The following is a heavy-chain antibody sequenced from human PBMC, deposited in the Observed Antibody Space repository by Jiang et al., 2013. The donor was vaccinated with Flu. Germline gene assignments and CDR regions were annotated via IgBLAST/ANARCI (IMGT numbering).Heavy chain of an antibody. J-gene: IGHJ3*02. CDR3: ARDRGGYLSRGGAFDI. CDR1: GYTFTSYY. D-gene: IGHD2-21*01. CDR2: INPSGGST. Sequence: SGAEVKKPGASVKVSCKASGYTFTSYYMHWVRQAPGQGLEWMGIINPSGGSTSCAQKFQGRVTMTRDTSTSTVYMELSSLRSEDTAVYYCARDRGGYLSRGGAFDIWGQGTMVTVSS. V-gene: IGHV1-46*01.